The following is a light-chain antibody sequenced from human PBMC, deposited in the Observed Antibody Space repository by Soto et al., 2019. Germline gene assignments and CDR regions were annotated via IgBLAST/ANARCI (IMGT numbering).Light chain of an antibody. CDR1: QSVGSAY. Sequence: EIVLTQSPGTLSLSPGERATLSCRASQSVGSAYVGWYQQKPGQAPRLLIFGASRGATGIPDRFSGSGSGTNFTLTINKVEPEDSAVYYCQHYGRSPSFGRGTKVEI. J-gene: IGKJ1*01. CDR2: GAS. V-gene: IGKV3-20*01. CDR3: QHYGRSPS.